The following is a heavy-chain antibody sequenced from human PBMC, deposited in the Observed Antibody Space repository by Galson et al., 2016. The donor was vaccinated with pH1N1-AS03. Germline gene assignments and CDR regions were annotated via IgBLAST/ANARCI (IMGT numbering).Heavy chain of an antibody. V-gene: IGHV3-23*01. J-gene: IGHJ4*02. CDR3: AKLSLGYCAY. CDR2: IAGGGVTT. Sequence: SLRLSCAASGFTFSSYAMSWVRQAPGKGLEWVSAIAGGGVTTYYADSVKGRFTISRDNSKNTLYLRINSLRAEDTAIYYCAKLSLGYCAYWGQGTLVTVPS. CDR1: GFTFSSYA.